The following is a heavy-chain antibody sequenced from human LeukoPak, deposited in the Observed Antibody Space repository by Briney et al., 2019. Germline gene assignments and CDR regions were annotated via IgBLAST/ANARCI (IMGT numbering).Heavy chain of an antibody. D-gene: IGHD1-1*01. J-gene: IGHJ4*02. CDR1: GFTFSSSS. V-gene: IGHV3-48*04. CDR2: ISISSSTI. CDR3: ARVWVREDY. Sequence: GGSLRLSCAASGFTFSSSSMNWVRQAPGKGLEWVSYISISSSTIYYADSVKGRFTISRDNAKNSLYLQMNSLRAEDTAVYYCARVWVREDYWGQGTLVTVSS.